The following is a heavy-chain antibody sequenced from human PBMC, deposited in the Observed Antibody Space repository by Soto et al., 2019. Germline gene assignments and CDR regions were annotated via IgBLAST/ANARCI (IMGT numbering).Heavy chain of an antibody. CDR1: DDFISSYY. Sequence: SETLSLTCTVSDDFISSYYWNWIRQPAGKGLEWIGRASTNGATNYNPSLESRVTMSVDTSKNQFSLKLTSVTAADTAVYFCAIADYKIFTASYAMYVWGQGPTVTAAS. CDR3: AIADYKIFTASYAMYV. V-gene: IGHV4-4*07. D-gene: IGHD3-9*01. J-gene: IGHJ6*02. CDR2: ASTNGAT.